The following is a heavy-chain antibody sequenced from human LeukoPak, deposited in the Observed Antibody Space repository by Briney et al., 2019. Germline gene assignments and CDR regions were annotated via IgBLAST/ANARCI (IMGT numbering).Heavy chain of an antibody. Sequence: ASVKVSCKASGYTFTTYYIHWMRQAPGQRLEWMGWINPNGGGTKYAQDFQGRATMTIDTSINTSYMQLNSLTSDDTAVYYCARDLRQQLILGWLDPWGQGTLVTVSS. CDR1: GYTFTTYY. J-gene: IGHJ5*02. V-gene: IGHV1-2*02. D-gene: IGHD6-13*01. CDR3: ARDLRQQLILGWLDP. CDR2: INPNGGGT.